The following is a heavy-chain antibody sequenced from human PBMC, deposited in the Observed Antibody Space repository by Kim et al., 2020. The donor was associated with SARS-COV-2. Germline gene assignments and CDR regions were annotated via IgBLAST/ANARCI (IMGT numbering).Heavy chain of an antibody. CDR2: INSDGSST. Sequence: GGSLRLSCAASGFTFSSYWMHWVRQAPGKGLVWVSRINSDGSSTFYAGSVEGRFTISRDNAKNTLYLQMSSLRAEDTAVYYCAREISTLGDSWGQGTLVTVSS. CDR1: GFTFSSYW. V-gene: IGHV3-74*01. CDR3: AREISTLGDS. J-gene: IGHJ4*02.